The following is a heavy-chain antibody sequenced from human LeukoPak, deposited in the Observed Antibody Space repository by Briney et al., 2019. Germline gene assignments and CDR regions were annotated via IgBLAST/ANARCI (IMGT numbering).Heavy chain of an antibody. Sequence: PGGSLRLSCAASGFTFSNAWMSWVRQAPGKGLEWVGRIKSKTDGGTTDYAAPVKGRFTISRDDSKKDTLYLQMNSLKTEDTAVYYCTAFDSSSWYVYYYYYYMDVWGKGTTVTVSS. CDR1: GFTFSNAW. V-gene: IGHV3-15*01. J-gene: IGHJ6*03. D-gene: IGHD6-13*01. CDR3: TAFDSSSWYVYYYYYYMDV. CDR2: IKSKTDGGTT.